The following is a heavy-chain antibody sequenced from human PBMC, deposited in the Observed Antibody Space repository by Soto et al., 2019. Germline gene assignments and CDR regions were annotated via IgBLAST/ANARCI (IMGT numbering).Heavy chain of an antibody. CDR3: AKVSRKGSAIDFDY. V-gene: IGHV1-8*01. D-gene: IGHD3-10*01. J-gene: IGHJ4*02. Sequence: QVQLVQSGAELKKPGASVKVSCKASGYTCSNYDMNWVRQATGQGPEWIGWVNPNNGDTGYAQKFQGRVTLTTDISTTTDYMELTSLRSEDTAIYYCAKVSRKGSAIDFDYWGQGTLITVSS. CDR2: VNPNNGDT. CDR1: GYTCSNYD.